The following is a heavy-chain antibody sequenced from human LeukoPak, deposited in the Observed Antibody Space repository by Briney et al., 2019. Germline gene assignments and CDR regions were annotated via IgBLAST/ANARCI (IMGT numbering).Heavy chain of an antibody. D-gene: IGHD1-1*01. V-gene: IGHV1-2*02. CDR3: HFQARGTELAIY. CDR2: VNPGPGDT. Sequence: ASVKVSCKALGYTFTGYYIHWVRQAPGQGLEHIGWVNPGPGDTNYAQNFQGRVTLTRDTSINTAYMELRGLTSDDTAFYFCHFQARGTELAIYWGQGTLVTVSS. J-gene: IGHJ4*02. CDR1: GYTFTGYY.